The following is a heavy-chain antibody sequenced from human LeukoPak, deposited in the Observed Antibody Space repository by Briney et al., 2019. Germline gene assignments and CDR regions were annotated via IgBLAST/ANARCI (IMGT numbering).Heavy chain of an antibody. J-gene: IGHJ4*02. CDR1: GFTFSSYW. CDR3: ARRLRGSSTSCYFDY. Sequence: GGSLRLSCAASGFTFSSYWMSWVRQAPGKGLEWVANIKQDGSEKYYVDSVKGRFTISRDNAKNSLYLQMNSLRAEDTAVYYCARRLRGSSTSCYFDYWGQGTLVTVSS. D-gene: IGHD2-2*01. V-gene: IGHV3-7*01. CDR2: IKQDGSEK.